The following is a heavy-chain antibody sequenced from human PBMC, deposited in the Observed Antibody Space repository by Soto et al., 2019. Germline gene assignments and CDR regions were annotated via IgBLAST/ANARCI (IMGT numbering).Heavy chain of an antibody. CDR1: GYTFSNFW. CDR3: ARSPRSSPYFDF. CDR2: IYPGDHET. V-gene: IGHV5-51*01. Sequence: PGESLKISFQCSGYTFSNFWIGWVRQLPGQGLEWMGIIYPGDHETRYSPSFLGKVTISAETSINTAYLQWSSLEASDSDFYFCARSPRSSPYFDFWGQGALVTVSS. D-gene: IGHD6-13*01. J-gene: IGHJ4*02.